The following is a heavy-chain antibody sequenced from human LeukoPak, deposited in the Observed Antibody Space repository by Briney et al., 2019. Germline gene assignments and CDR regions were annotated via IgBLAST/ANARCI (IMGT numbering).Heavy chain of an antibody. Sequence: WGSLTLSCTASGFTFNNYVIHWVRQPPGKGLEWVAFFRYDGNNEYYADSVKGRFTFSRDNSKNTLLLQMNILRADDTAVYYCASRPTGFDWGPFDYWGQGTLVTVPS. CDR1: GFTFNNYV. D-gene: IGHD5-12*01. CDR2: FRYDGNNE. J-gene: IGHJ4*02. V-gene: IGHV3-30*02. CDR3: ASRPTGFDWGPFDY.